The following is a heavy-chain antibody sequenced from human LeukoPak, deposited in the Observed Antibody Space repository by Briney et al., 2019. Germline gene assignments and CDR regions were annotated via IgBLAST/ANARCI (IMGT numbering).Heavy chain of an antibody. CDR2: MKPNSGNT. CDR3: ARDGRAVATNFDY. Sequence: ASVTVCCTASGYTFTNYDIHWVGQASGQGREWMGWMKPNSGNTGYAQKFQGRVTISRNTSINTAYMELSSLRSEDTAVYYCARDGRAVATNFDYWGQGTLVTVSS. CDR1: GYTFTNYD. D-gene: IGHD5-12*01. J-gene: IGHJ4*02. V-gene: IGHV1-8*03.